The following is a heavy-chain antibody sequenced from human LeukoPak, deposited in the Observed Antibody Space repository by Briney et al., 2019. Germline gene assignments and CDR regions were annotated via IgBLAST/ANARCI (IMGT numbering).Heavy chain of an antibody. V-gene: IGHV4-30-2*01. CDR2: IYHSGST. D-gene: IGHD3-3*01. CDR3: ARGIYYDFWSGYRGVGWFDP. CDR1: GGSISSGGYS. J-gene: IGHJ5*02. Sequence: SETLSLTCAVSGGSISSGGYSWSWIRQPPGKGLEWIGYIYHSGSTYYNPSLKSRVTISVDRSKNQFSLKLSSVTAADMAVYYCARGIYYDFWSGYRGVGWFDPWGQGTLVTVSS.